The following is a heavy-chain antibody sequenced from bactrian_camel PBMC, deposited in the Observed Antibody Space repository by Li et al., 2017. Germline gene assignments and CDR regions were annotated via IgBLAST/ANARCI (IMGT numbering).Heavy chain of an antibody. V-gene: IGHV3S10*01. Sequence: VQLVESGGGLVQPGGSLRLSCVRSEFISTYYMSWVRQAPGKEREGVAAFGRDGSTSYAGSVKGRFTISRDNAKNTVYLQMNILKSEDTALYYCTSGGSYGGSWPALGYWGQGTQVTVS. CDR2: FGRDGST. CDR3: TSGGSYGGSWPALGY. D-gene: IGHD6*01. CDR1: EFISTYY. J-gene: IGHJ6*01.